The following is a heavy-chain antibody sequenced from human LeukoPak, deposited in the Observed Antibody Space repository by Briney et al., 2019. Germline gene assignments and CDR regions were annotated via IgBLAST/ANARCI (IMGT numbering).Heavy chain of an antibody. CDR1: GFTVSSNY. CDR3: ARDFDYYDSSGYYSQGVGAFDI. D-gene: IGHD3-22*01. V-gene: IGHV3-66*01. J-gene: IGHJ3*02. Sequence: GGSLRLSCAASGFTVSSNYMSWVRQAPGKGLEWVSAIYSGGSTYYADSVKGRFTISRDNSKNTLYLQMNSLRAEDTAVYYCARDFDYYDSSGYYSQGVGAFDIWGQGTMVTVSS. CDR2: IYSGGST.